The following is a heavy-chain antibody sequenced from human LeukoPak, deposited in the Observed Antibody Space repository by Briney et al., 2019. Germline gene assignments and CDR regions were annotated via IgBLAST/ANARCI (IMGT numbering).Heavy chain of an antibody. V-gene: IGHV4-31*03. J-gene: IGHJ6*02. CDR2: IYYSGST. Sequence: SQTLSLTCTVSGGSISSGGYYWSWIRQHPGKGLEWIGYIYYSGSTYYNPSLKSRVTISVDTSKNRFSLKLSSVTAADTAVYYCARNYVLRYFDPYGMDVWGQGTTVTVSS. D-gene: IGHD3-9*01. CDR1: GGSISSGGYY. CDR3: ARNYVLRYFDPYGMDV.